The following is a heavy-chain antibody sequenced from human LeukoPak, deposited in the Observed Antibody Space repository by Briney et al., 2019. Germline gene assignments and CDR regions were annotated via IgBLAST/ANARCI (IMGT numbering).Heavy chain of an antibody. CDR3: ARGSIGHNWFDP. J-gene: IGHJ5*02. D-gene: IGHD1-26*01. Sequence: SQTLSLTCTVSGGSISSGSYYWSWIRQPAGKGLEWIGRIYTSGSTNYNPSLKSRATISVDTSKNQFSLKLSSVTAADTAVYYCARGSIGHNWFDPWGQGTLVTVSS. V-gene: IGHV4-61*02. CDR2: IYTSGST. CDR1: GGSISSGSYY.